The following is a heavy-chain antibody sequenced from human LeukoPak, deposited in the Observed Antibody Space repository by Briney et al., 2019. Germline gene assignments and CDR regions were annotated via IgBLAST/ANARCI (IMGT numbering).Heavy chain of an antibody. CDR3: ARDPHWGAGYFDF. V-gene: IGHV3-7*01. J-gene: IGHJ4*02. Sequence: PGGSLRLSCAASGFTVSSNYMSWVRQAPGKGLEWVANIKQDGSEKYYVDSVKGRFTISVDNAKRSLYLQMNSLKAEDTAVYYCARDPHWGAGYFDFWGQGALVTVSS. CDR1: GFTVSSNY. D-gene: IGHD1-26*01. CDR2: IKQDGSEK.